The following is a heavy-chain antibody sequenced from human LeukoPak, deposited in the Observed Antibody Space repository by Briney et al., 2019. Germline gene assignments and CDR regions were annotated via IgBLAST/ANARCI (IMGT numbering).Heavy chain of an antibody. Sequence: ASVKVSCKASGYTFTSYDINWVRQATGQGLEWMGWMNPNSGNTGYAQKFQGRVIMTRNTSMSTAYMELSSLRSEDTAVYYCARSGAVAGSWFDPWGQGTLVTVSS. J-gene: IGHJ5*02. D-gene: IGHD6-19*01. V-gene: IGHV1-8*01. CDR2: MNPNSGNT. CDR1: GYTFTSYD. CDR3: ARSGAVAGSWFDP.